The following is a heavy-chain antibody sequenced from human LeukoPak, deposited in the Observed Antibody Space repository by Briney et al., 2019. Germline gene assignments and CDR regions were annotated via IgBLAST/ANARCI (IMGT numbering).Heavy chain of an antibody. D-gene: IGHD2-15*01. CDR1: GGSISSYY. V-gene: IGHV4-34*01. Sequence: SETLSLTCTVSGGSISSYYWSWIRQPPGKGLEWIGEINHSGSTNYNPSLKSRVTISVDTSKNQFSLKLSSVTAADTAVYYCASLSVVEDYWGQGTLVTVSS. J-gene: IGHJ4*02. CDR3: ASLSVVEDY. CDR2: INHSGST.